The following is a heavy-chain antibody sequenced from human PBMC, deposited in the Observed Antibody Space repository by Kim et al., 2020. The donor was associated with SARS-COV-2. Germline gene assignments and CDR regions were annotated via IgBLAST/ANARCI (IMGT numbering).Heavy chain of an antibody. D-gene: IGHD3-3*01. J-gene: IGHJ4*02. V-gene: IGHV3-30*07. CDR3: ARGINDFWSGYSYYFDY. Sequence: GKGRFTIARDNSKNTLYLQMNSLRAEDTAVYYCARGINDFWSGYSYYFDYWGQGTLVTVSS.